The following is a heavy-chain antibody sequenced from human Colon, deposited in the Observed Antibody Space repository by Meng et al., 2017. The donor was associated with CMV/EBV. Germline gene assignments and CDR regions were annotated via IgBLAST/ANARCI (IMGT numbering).Heavy chain of an antibody. V-gene: IGHV4-30-4*01. CDR3: ASFHTDGWFGP. CDR1: CCSLRSGDYY. CDR2: IYYSGST. D-gene: IGHD2-8*02. Sequence: LSCCSLRSGDYYWSWIRQPPGKGLEWIGYIYYSGSTYYNPSLKSRVTISVDTSKNQFSLKLSSVTAADTAVYYCASFHTDGWFGPWGQGTLVTVSS. J-gene: IGHJ5*02.